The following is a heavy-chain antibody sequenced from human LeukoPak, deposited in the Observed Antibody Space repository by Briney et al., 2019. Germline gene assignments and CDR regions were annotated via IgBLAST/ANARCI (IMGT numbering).Heavy chain of an antibody. J-gene: IGHJ4*02. D-gene: IGHD6-19*01. V-gene: IGHV6-1*01. CDR2: TYYRSKWYN. CDR1: GDSVSSKNGA. Sequence: PSQTLSLTCAVSGDSVSSKNGAWNWIRQSPSRGLEWLGRTYYRSKWYNDYAESMEGRMTISQDTSKNQYSLHLNSVTPDDTAVYYCGRDLGTTGWHTFDYWGQGTLVTVSS. CDR3: GRDLGTTGWHTFDY.